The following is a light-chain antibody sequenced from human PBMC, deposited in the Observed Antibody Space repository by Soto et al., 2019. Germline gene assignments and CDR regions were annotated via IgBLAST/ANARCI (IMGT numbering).Light chain of an antibody. J-gene: IGKJ4*01. CDR1: QSVLYSSNNKNY. Sequence: DIVMTQSPDSLAVSLGKRATINCKSSQSVLYSSNNKNYLAWYQQKPGQPPKLLIYWASTRESGVPDRFSGSGSGTDFTLTISSLQAEDVAVYYCQQYYSTPRTFGGGTKVEIK. CDR2: WAS. V-gene: IGKV4-1*01. CDR3: QQYYSTPRT.